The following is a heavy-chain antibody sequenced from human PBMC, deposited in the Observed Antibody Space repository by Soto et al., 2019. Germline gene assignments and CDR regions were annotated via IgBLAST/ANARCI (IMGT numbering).Heavy chain of an antibody. J-gene: IGHJ5*02. V-gene: IGHV4-39*01. Sequence: SETLSLTCTVSGGSISSSSYYWGWIRQPPGKGLEWIGSIYYSGSTYYNPPLKSRVTISVDTSKNQFSLKLSSVTAADTAVYYCATFKEGAVAGPHILNWFDPWGQGTLVTVSS. D-gene: IGHD6-19*01. CDR1: GGSISSSSYY. CDR3: ATFKEGAVAGPHILNWFDP. CDR2: IYYSGST.